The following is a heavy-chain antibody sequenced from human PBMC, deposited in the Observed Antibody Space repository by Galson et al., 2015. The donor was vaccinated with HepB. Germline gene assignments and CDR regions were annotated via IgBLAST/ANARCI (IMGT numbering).Heavy chain of an antibody. CDR3: ARERADDYVWGSYPQVSYFDY. Sequence: SLRLSCAASGFTFGDYAMSWVRQAPGKGLEWVGFIRSKAYGGTTEYAASVKGRFTISRDDSKSIAYLQMNSLKTEDTAVYYCARERADDYVWGSYPQVSYFDYWAREPWSPSPQ. J-gene: IGHJ4*02. CDR1: GFTFGDYA. CDR2: IRSKAYGGTT. D-gene: IGHD3-16*02. V-gene: IGHV3-49*04.